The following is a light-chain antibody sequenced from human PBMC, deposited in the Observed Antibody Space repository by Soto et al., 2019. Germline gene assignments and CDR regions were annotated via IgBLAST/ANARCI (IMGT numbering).Light chain of an antibody. Sequence: DVVMTQSPLSLPVTLGQPASISCRSSQSLVYSDGNTYLNWFQQRPGQSPRRLIYKVSNRDSGVPDRFSGSGSGTDFTLKIGRVEAEDVGVYYCIQGTHWPPPFGQGTRLEIK. CDR2: KVS. CDR1: QSLVYSDGNTY. J-gene: IGKJ5*01. CDR3: IQGTHWPPP. V-gene: IGKV2-30*01.